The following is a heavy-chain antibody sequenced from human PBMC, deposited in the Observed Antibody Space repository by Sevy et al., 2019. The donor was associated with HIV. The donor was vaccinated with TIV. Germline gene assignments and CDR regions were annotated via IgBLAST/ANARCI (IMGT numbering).Heavy chain of an antibody. CDR2: FDPEDGET. D-gene: IGHD3-3*01. J-gene: IGHJ4*02. Sequence: ASVKVSCNLSGYTLTQLSMHCVRQAPGKGLEWLGSFDPEDGETIYAQKFQGRFTMTEETSTDTAYMELSSLRSEDTAVYYCATGREYYEGNSGYFDYWGQGTLVTVSS. V-gene: IGHV1-24*01. CDR3: ATGREYYEGNSGYFDY. CDR1: GYTLTQLS.